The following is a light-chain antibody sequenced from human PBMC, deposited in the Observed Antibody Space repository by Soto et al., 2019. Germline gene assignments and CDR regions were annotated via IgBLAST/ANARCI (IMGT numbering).Light chain of an antibody. CDR3: SSYTSSSTPSL. J-gene: IGLJ1*01. CDR2: DVS. Sequence: QSVLTQPASVSGSPGQSITISCTGTSSDVGGYNYVSWYQQHPGKAPKLMIYDVSNRPSGVSNRFSGSKSGNTASLTISGLQAEDEADYYCSSYTSSSTPSLFGTGTKLTVL. CDR1: SSDVGGYNY. V-gene: IGLV2-14*01.